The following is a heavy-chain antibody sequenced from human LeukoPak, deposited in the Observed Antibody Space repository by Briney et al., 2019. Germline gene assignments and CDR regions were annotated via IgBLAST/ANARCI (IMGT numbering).Heavy chain of an antibody. J-gene: IGHJ4*02. D-gene: IGHD2-2*01. CDR3: AKSTYWSNPFYFDF. V-gene: IGHV3-30*04. Sequence: PGGSLRLSCAASGFTFSSYAMHWVRQAPGKGLEWVAVISSDGSSEYYADSVKGRFTISRDNSKNTLYLQMNSLRADDTAIYYCAKSTYWSNPFYFDFWGQGTLVTVSS. CDR2: ISSDGSSE. CDR1: GFTFSSYA.